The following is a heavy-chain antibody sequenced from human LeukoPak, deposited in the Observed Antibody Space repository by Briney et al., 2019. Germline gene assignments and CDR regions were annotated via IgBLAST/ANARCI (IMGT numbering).Heavy chain of an antibody. CDR2: ISYDGSNK. CDR1: GFTFSSYA. D-gene: IGHD5-12*01. CDR3: ARDGGGYGPNFDY. Sequence: GRSLRLSCAASGFTFSSYAMHWVRQAPGKGLEWVAVISYDGSNKYYADSVKGRFTISRDNSKNTLYLQMNSLRAEDTAVYYCARDGGGYGPNFDYWGQGTLVTVSS. V-gene: IGHV3-30-3*01. J-gene: IGHJ4*02.